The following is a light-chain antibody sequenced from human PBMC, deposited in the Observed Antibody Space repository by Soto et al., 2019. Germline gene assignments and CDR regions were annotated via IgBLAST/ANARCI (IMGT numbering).Light chain of an antibody. Sequence: ERVMTQSPATLSVAPGERVTLYCRASQSVIIYLSWYHQRPGQAPRPLIYGASTRATGIPARFSASGSGTAATLTINSLQSEDVSVYYCQQYNYCPLTFGGGTSVEI. CDR2: GAS. CDR1: QSVIIY. J-gene: IGKJ4*01. CDR3: QQYNYCPLT. V-gene: IGKV3-15*01.